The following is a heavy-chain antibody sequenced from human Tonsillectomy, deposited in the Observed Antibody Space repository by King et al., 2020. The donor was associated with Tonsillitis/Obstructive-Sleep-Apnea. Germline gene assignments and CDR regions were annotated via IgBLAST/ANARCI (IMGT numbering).Heavy chain of an antibody. Sequence: VQLVESGGGVVQPGRSLRLSCAASGFTFSSYAMHWVRQAPGKGLEWVAVISYDGSNKYYADSVKGRFTISRDNSKNTLYLQMNSLRAEDTAVYYCARDLRLGGIAAAFDYSGQGTLVTVSS. D-gene: IGHD6-13*01. CDR3: ARDLRLGGIAAAFDY. V-gene: IGHV3-30*04. J-gene: IGHJ4*02. CDR1: GFTFSSYA. CDR2: ISYDGSNK.